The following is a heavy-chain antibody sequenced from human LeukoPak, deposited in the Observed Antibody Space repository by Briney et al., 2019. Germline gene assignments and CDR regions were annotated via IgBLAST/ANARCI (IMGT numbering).Heavy chain of an antibody. V-gene: IGHV3-64*02. CDR2: ISSNGGST. CDR3: ARWTRAYTGYDS. Sequence: PGGSLRLSCAASGFTFSSYAMHWIRQAPGKGLEYVSAISSNGGSTSYADSVKGRFTISRDNSKNTLYLQMGSLRSEDMAVYYCARWTRAYTGYDSWGQGTLVTVSS. D-gene: IGHD5-12*01. J-gene: IGHJ5*01. CDR1: GFTFSSYA.